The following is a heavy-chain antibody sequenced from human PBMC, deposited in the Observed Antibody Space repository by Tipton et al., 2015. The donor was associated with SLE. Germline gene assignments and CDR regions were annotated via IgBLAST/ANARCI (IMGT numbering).Heavy chain of an antibody. CDR2: IYQSGST. CDR3: ARDPPPLRLGGFDI. CDR1: GGSISSGGYS. D-gene: IGHD5-12*01. Sequence: TLSLTCTVSGGSISSGGYSWSWIRQPPGKGLELIGYIYQSGSTNYTPSLRGRVTISVDRSKNQFSLKLSSVTAADTAVYYCARDPPPLRLGGFDIWGQGTMVTVSS. V-gene: IGHV4-30-2*01. J-gene: IGHJ3*02.